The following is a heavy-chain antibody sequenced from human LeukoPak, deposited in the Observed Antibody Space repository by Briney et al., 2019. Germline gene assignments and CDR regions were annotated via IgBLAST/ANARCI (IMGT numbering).Heavy chain of an antibody. Sequence: PSETLSLTCTVSGGSISSYYWSWIRQPAGKGLEWIGRIYTSGSTNYNPSLKGRVTISVDKSKNQFSLKLSSVTAADTAVYYCARYDYYDSSGLPLDAFDIWGQGTMVTVSS. D-gene: IGHD3-22*01. J-gene: IGHJ3*02. CDR2: IYTSGST. V-gene: IGHV4-4*07. CDR1: GGSISSYY. CDR3: ARYDYYDSSGLPLDAFDI.